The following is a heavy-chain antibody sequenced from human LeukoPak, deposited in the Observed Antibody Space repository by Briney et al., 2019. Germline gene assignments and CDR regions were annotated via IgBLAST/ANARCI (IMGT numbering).Heavy chain of an antibody. V-gene: IGHV4-39*07. CDR1: GGSISSSSYY. CDR2: IYYSGST. J-gene: IGHJ4*02. CDR3: ARDIPRSVDDEVGATPFDY. D-gene: IGHD1-26*01. Sequence: PSETLSLTCTVSGGSISSSSYYWGWIRQPPGTGLEWIGSIYYSGSTYYNPSLKSRVTISVDTSKNQFSLKLSSVTAADTAVYYCARDIPRSVDDEVGATPFDYWGQGTLVTVSS.